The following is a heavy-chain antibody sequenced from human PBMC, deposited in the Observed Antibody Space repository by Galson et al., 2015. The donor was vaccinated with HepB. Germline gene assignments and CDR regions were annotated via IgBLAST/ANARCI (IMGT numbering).Heavy chain of an antibody. CDR2: ISYDGSNK. Sequence: SLRLSCAASGFTFSSYAMHWVRQAPGKGLEWVAVISYDGSNKYYADSVKGRFTISRDNSKNTLYLQMNSLRAEDTAVYYCARGAYDSSGYYYYFDYWGQGTLVTVSS. D-gene: IGHD3-22*01. CDR1: GFTFSSYA. J-gene: IGHJ4*02. CDR3: ARGAYDSSGYYYYFDY. V-gene: IGHV3-30*04.